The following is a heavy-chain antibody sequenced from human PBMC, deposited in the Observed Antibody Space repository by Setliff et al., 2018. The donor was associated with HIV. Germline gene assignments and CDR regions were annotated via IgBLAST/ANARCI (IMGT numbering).Heavy chain of an antibody. CDR2: IIPLFGTE. CDR3: ARGHSSSTTWFFDL. CDR1: GGSFSSYA. D-gene: IGHD6-6*01. J-gene: IGHJ2*01. Sequence: GASVKVSCKASGGSFSSYAISWVRQAPGQGLEWMGRIIPLFGTENYAQKFQGRVTITADKFTTTAYMELSSLRSDDTAVYYCARGHSSSTTWFFDLWGRGTLVTVSS. V-gene: IGHV1-69*06.